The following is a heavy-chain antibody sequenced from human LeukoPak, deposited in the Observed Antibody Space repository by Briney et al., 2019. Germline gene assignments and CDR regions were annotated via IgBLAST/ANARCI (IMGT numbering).Heavy chain of an antibody. Sequence: GGSLRLSCAASGFTFSSYGMHWVRQAPGKGLEWVAVISYDGSNKYYADSVKGRFTISRDNSKNTLYLQMNSLRAEDTAVYYCAKAGLRYFDWPNYFDYWGQGTLVTVSS. D-gene: IGHD3-9*01. CDR3: AKAGLRYFDWPNYFDY. CDR1: GFTFSSYG. V-gene: IGHV3-30*18. CDR2: ISYDGSNK. J-gene: IGHJ4*02.